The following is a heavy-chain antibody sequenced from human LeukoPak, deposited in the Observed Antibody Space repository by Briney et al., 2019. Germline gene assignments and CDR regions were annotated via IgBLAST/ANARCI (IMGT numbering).Heavy chain of an antibody. CDR2: ISGSGGST. V-gene: IGHV3-23*01. J-gene: IGHJ4*02. CDR3: AKVHALGGYSYAYDY. D-gene: IGHD5-18*01. Sequence: GGSLRLSCAASGFTFSSYAMSWVRQAPGKGLEWVSAISGSGGSTYYADSVKGRFTISRDNSKNTLYLQMNSLRAEDTAVYYCAKVHALGGYSYAYDYWGQGTLVTVSS. CDR1: GFTFSSYA.